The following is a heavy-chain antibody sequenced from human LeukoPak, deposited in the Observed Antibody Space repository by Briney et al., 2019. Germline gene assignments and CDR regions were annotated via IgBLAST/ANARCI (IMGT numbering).Heavy chain of an antibody. CDR1: GYSFTSYW. D-gene: IGHD1-26*01. Sequence: GESLQISCKGSGYSFTSYWIGWVRQMPGKGLEWMGIIYPGDSDTRYSPSFQGQVTISADKSISTAYLQWSSLKASDTAMYYCATTRGSSAAAWAFDYWGQGTLVTVSS. V-gene: IGHV5-51*01. CDR2: IYPGDSDT. J-gene: IGHJ4*02. CDR3: ATTRGSSAAAWAFDY.